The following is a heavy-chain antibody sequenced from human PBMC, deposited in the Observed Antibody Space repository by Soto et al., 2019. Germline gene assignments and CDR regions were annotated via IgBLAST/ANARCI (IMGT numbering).Heavy chain of an antibody. CDR1: GGSISSYY. CDR3: ASPSQLDAFDI. CDR2: IYYSGST. V-gene: IGHV4-59*01. J-gene: IGHJ3*02. Sequence: PSETLSLTCTVSGGSISSYYWSWIRQPPGKGLEWIGYIYYSGSTNYNPSLKSRVTISVDTSKNQFPLKLSSVTAADTAVYYCASPSQLDAFDIWGQGTMVTVSS. D-gene: IGHD2-2*01.